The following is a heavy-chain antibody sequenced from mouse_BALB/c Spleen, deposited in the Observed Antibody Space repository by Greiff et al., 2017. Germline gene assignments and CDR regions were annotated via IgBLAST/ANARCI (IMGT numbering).Heavy chain of an antibody. D-gene: IGHD4-1*01. Sequence: EVKLVESGGGLVKPGGSLKLSCAASGFTFSSYAMSWVRQTPEKRLEWVATISSGGSYTYYPDSVKGRFTISRDNAKNTLYLQMSSLRSEDTAMYYCARGTGTGEYYFDYWGQGTTLTVSS. J-gene: IGHJ2*01. CDR3: ARGTGTGEYYFDY. CDR1: GFTFSSYA. CDR2: ISSGGSYT. V-gene: IGHV5-9-3*01.